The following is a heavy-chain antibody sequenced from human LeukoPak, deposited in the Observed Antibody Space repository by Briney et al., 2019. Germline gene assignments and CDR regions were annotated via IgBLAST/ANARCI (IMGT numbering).Heavy chain of an antibody. Sequence: ASVKVSCKASGYTFTSYYMHWVRQAPGQGLEWMGIINPSGGSTSYAQKFQGRVTMTRDMSTSTVYMELSSLRSEDTAVYYCARDRTDFWSASYWFDPWGQGTPVTVSS. CDR3: ARDRTDFWSASYWFDP. V-gene: IGHV1-46*01. CDR2: INPSGGST. J-gene: IGHJ5*02. D-gene: IGHD3-3*01. CDR1: GYTFTSYY.